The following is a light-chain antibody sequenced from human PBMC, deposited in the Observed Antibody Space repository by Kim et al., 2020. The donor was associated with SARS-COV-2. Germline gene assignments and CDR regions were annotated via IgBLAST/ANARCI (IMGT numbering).Light chain of an antibody. V-gene: IGLV1-44*01. Sequence: GQRGTISCSGSRSNIGGDTVNWYPQLPGAAPKLLIYAVDQRPSGVPDRFSGSNSGTSASLAISGLRSEDEAIYYCAVWDDSLNGPSFGGGTKVTVL. CDR2: AVD. CDR1: RSNIGGDT. J-gene: IGLJ2*01. CDR3: AVWDDSLNGPS.